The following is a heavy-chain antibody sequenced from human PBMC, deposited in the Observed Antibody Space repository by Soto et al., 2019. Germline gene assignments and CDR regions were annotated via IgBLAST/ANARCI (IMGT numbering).Heavy chain of an antibody. Sequence: LSLTCTVSGGSISSYYWSWIRQPPGKGLEWIGYIYYSGSTNYNPSLKSRVTISVDTSKNQFSLKLSSVTAADTAVYYCARLRGVIDYCGQGTLVTVSS. CDR3: ARLRGVIDY. J-gene: IGHJ4*02. CDR1: GGSISSYY. V-gene: IGHV4-59*01. CDR2: IYYSGST. D-gene: IGHD3-10*01.